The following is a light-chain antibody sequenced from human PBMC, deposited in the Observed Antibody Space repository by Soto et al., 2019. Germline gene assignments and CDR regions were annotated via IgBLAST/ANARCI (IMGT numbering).Light chain of an antibody. CDR1: QTLTNNY. Sequence: EIVLTQSPGTLSLSPGERATLSCRASQTLTNNYLAWYQQQPGQAPSLLIYGASSTATGIPDRFSGSGSGTDFTLTITSLEPEDFAVYYCQQYGTSPRTFGQGTRLEIK. V-gene: IGKV3-20*01. CDR3: QQYGTSPRT. CDR2: GAS. J-gene: IGKJ5*01.